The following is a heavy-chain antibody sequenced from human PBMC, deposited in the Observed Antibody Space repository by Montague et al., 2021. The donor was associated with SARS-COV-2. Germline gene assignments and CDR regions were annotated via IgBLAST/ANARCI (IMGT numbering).Heavy chain of an antibody. V-gene: IGHV4-59*01. J-gene: IGHJ4*02. Sequence: SETLSLTCTVSGGSTSSYYWSWIRQPPGKGLEWIGYIYYSGSTNYNPSLKSRVTISVDTSKNQFSLKLSSVTAADTAVYYCARVFPRWLQFDPHFDYWGQGTLVTVSS. D-gene: IGHD5-24*01. CDR1: GGSTSSYY. CDR3: ARVFPRWLQFDPHFDY. CDR2: IYYSGST.